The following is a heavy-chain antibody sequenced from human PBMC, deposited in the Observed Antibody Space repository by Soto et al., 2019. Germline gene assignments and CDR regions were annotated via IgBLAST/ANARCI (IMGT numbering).Heavy chain of an antibody. Sequence: SEPLSLTCSVSDGSMNGRSNYWGWMRQPPGKRLEWIASNSYIGITYHNPSLKSRVTISIDTSKNKFSLKLTSVTVVDTAMYYCARREIQGPIDYWGQGTLVTVNS. CDR1: DGSMNGRSNY. V-gene: IGHV4-39*07. D-gene: IGHD1-26*01. CDR2: NSYIGIT. J-gene: IGHJ4*01. CDR3: ARREIQGPIDY.